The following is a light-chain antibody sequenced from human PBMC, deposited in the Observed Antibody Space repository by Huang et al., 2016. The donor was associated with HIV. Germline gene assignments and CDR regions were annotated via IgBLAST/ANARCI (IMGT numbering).Light chain of an antibody. V-gene: IGKV3-15*01. CDR2: GST. J-gene: IGKJ4*01. CDR3: QQYNNWHLT. CDR1: QGVSSN. Sequence: IVMTQTPATLPVSPGGRATLSCKASQGVSSNLAWYQHKPGQAPRLIIYGSTTRATGVPARFSGSGSGTDFTLTINSLQSEDFGIYYCQQYNNWHLTFGGGTKV.